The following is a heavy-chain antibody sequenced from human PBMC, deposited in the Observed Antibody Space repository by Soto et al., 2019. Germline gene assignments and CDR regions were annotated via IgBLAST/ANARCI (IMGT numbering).Heavy chain of an antibody. V-gene: IGHV1-2*02. CDR1: GYTFTGYY. CDR2: INPNSGGT. CDR3: ARGLDTAMPSDY. J-gene: IGHJ4*02. Sequence: ASVKVSCKASGYTFTGYYMHRVRQAPGQGLEWMGWINPNSGGTNYAQKFQGRVTMTRDTTISTAYIELSRLRSDDTAVYYCARGLDTAMPSDYWGQGTMVTVYS. D-gene: IGHD5-18*01.